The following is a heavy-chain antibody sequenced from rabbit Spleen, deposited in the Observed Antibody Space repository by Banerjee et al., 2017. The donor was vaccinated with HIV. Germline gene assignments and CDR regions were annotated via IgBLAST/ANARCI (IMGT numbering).Heavy chain of an antibody. V-gene: IGHV1S47*01. J-gene: IGHJ3*01. D-gene: IGHD8-1*01. CDR3: ARDGAGGSYFAL. Sequence: QEQLKESGGGLVQPGGSLKLSCKASGFDFSNYGVSWVRQAPGKGLEWIGYIDPVFGITYYASWVNGRFSISRENAQNTVFLQMTSLTAADTATYFCARDGAGGSYFALWGQGTLVTVS. CDR2: IDPVFGIT. CDR1: GFDFSNYG.